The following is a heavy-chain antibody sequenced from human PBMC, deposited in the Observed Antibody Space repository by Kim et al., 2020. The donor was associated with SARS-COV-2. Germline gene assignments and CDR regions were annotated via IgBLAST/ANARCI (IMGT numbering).Heavy chain of an antibody. CDR1: GGSISSYY. CDR2: IYYSGST. D-gene: IGHD4-17*01. V-gene: IGHV4-59*01. Sequence: SETLSLTCTVSGGSISSYYWSWIRQPPGKGLEWIGYIYYSGSTNYNPSLKSRVTISVDTSKNQFSLKLSSVTAADTAVYYCARVPRGDYHWFDPWGQGTLVTVSS. J-gene: IGHJ5*02. CDR3: ARVPRGDYHWFDP.